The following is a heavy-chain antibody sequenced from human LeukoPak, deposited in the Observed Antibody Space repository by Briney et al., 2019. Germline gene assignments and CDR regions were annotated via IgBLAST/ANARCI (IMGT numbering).Heavy chain of an antibody. Sequence: PSETLSLTCAVYGGSFSGYYWSWIRQPPGKGLEWIGEINHSGSTNYNPSLKSRVPISVDTSKNQFSLKLSSVTVADTAVYYCARGLGYFQHWGQGTLVTVSS. CDR3: ARGLGYFQH. CDR2: INHSGST. CDR1: GGSFSGYY. V-gene: IGHV4-34*01. J-gene: IGHJ1*01.